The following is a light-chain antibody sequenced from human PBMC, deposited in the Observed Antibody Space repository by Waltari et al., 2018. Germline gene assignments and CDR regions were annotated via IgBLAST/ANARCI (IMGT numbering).Light chain of an antibody. J-gene: IGLJ3*02. CDR1: TSNVGATYG. CDR3: QSYDGSLTGWV. Sequence: QSVLTQPPSVSGAPGQRVTIPCTGSTSNVGATYGGSWYQQLPGQAPKLLIHDDSSRPSGVPDRFSGSKSGTSAYLAITGLQAEDEADYYCQSYDGSLTGWVFGGGTNLAVL. CDR2: DDS. V-gene: IGLV1-40*01.